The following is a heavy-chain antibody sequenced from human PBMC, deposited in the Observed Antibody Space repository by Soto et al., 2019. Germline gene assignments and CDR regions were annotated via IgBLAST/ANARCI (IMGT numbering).Heavy chain of an antibody. CDR3: ASDNYYDSSGYSLHDY. V-gene: IGHV3-23*01. CDR2: ISGSGGST. Sequence: GGSLRLSCAASGFTFSSYAMSWVRQAPGKGLEWVSAISGSGGSTYYADSVKGRFTISRDNSKNTLYLQMSSLRSEDTAVYYCASDNYYDSSGYSLHDYWRQGILVTVS. D-gene: IGHD3-22*01. CDR1: GFTFSSYA. J-gene: IGHJ4*02.